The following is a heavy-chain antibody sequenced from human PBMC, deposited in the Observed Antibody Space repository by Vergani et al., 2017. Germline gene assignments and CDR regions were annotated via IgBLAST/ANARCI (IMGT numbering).Heavy chain of an antibody. D-gene: IGHD2-2*01. CDR3: AKDHWGVPAAIPFDY. CDR1: GFTFSSYA. CDR2: ISGSGGST. J-gene: IGHJ4*02. V-gene: IGHV3-23*01. Sequence: EVQLLESGGGLVQPGGSLRLSCAASGFTFSSYAMNRVRQAPGKGLEWVSAISGSGGSTYYADSVKGRFTISRDNSKNTLYLQMNSLRAEDTAVYYCAKDHWGVPAAIPFDYWGQGTLVTVSS.